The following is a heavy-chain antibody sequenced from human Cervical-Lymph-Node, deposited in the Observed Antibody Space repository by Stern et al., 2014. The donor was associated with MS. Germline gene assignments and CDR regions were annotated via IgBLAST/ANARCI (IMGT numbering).Heavy chain of an antibody. D-gene: IGHD2/OR15-2a*01. J-gene: IGHJ4*02. CDR3: ARDRRAFLDY. Sequence: VQLVESGGGLVPPGGSLRLSCVASGFSFGTPWMSGVRQPPGRGLEWAANRRQDGYDKFYVDSVKGRFTISRDNARNSLYLQMNSLTVADTAVYYCARDRRAFLDYWGQGTHVAVSS. V-gene: IGHV3-7*01. CDR1: GFSFGTPW. CDR2: RRQDGYDK.